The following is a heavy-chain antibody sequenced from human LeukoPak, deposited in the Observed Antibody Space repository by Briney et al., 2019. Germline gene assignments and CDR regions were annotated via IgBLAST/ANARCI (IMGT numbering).Heavy chain of an antibody. J-gene: IGHJ6*02. CDR3: ATDYRSYVLDV. D-gene: IGHD3-16*01. CDR2: IWYDGSNK. V-gene: IGHV3-33*01. CDR1: GFTFSRHG. Sequence: GGSLRLSCAASGFTFSRHGMHWVRQAPGKGLEWVAVIWYDGSNKYYADSVKGRFTISRDNSKNTLYLQMNSLRAEDTAVYYCATDYRSYVLDVWGQGTTVTVSS.